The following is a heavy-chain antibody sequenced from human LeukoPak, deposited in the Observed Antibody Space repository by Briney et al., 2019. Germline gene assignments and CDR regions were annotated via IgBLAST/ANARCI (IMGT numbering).Heavy chain of an antibody. CDR2: MNHDSGNT. Sequence: GSSVKVSCKASGYIFTSYDINWVRQATGQGLEWMGWMNHDSGNTGYAQKFQGRVTITRNTCISTAYMKLSSLRSEDTAVYYCARGQDDYFDYWGQGTLVTVSS. J-gene: IGHJ4*02. D-gene: IGHD2-15*01. CDR3: ARGQDDYFDY. CDR1: GYIFTSYD. V-gene: IGHV1-8*03.